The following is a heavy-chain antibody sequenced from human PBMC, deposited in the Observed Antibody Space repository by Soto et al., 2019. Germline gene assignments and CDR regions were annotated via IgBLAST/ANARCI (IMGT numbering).Heavy chain of an antibody. CDR1: GFTFSSYG. Sequence: GGSLRLSCAASGFTFSSYGMHWVRQAPGKGLEWVAVISYDGSYKYYADSVKGRFTISRDDSKNTLYLQMNSLRAEDTAVYYCAKWNGGFDYWGQGTLVTVSS. CDR3: AKWNGGFDY. J-gene: IGHJ4*02. D-gene: IGHD3-16*01. V-gene: IGHV3-30*18. CDR2: ISYDGSYK.